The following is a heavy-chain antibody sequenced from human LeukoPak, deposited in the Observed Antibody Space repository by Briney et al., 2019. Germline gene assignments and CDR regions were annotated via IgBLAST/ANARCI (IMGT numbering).Heavy chain of an antibody. CDR3: ARAKYCGSSSCYSDWFDP. Sequence: SETLSLTCTVSGGSISSGNYYWSWIRQPAGKGLEWIGRIYTSGSTYYNPSLKSRVTISVDMSKNQFSLRLSSVTAADTAVYYCARAKYCGSSSCYSDWFDPWGQGTLVTVSS. CDR1: GGSISSGNYY. D-gene: IGHD2-2*01. CDR2: IYTSGST. J-gene: IGHJ5*02. V-gene: IGHV4-61*02.